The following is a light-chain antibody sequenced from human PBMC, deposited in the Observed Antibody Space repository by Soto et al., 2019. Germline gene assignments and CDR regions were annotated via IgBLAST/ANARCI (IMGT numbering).Light chain of an antibody. V-gene: IGLV2-14*01. CDR3: SSYTSRTTYV. Sequence: QSALTQPASVSGSPGQSITISCTGTSSDVGGYNSVSWYLQYPGKVPKLIIYEVVDRPSGVSDRFSGSKSGNTAFLTISGLQAEDEADYYCSSYTSRTTYVFGSGTKLTVL. CDR1: SSDVGGYNS. CDR2: EVV. J-gene: IGLJ1*01.